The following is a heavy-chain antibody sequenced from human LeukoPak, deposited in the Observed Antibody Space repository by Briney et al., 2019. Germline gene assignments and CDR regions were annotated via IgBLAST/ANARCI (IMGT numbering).Heavy chain of an antibody. J-gene: IGHJ3*02. CDR2: IYSGGST. V-gene: IGHV3-66*02. D-gene: IGHD1-26*01. CDR1: GFTVSSNY. Sequence: GGSLRLSCAASGFTVSSNYMSWVRQAPGKWLEWVSVIYSGGSTYYADSVKGRFTISGDNSKNTLYLQINSLRAEDTAEYYFARDVPGGSKKPAAFDTWGQGTMVTVSS. CDR3: ARDVPGGSKKPAAFDT.